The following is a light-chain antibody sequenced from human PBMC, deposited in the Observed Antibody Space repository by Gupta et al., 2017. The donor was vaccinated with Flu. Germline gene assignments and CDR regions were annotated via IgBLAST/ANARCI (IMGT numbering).Light chain of an antibody. CDR1: QSVSSRN. CDR2: DAY. V-gene: IGKV3-11*01. Sequence: SPATLSLSPGERATLSCRDSQSVSSRNLDWEQQKPGQAPRLLIYDAYNRDTGIQGRFSGSGSGTDFTLTSRSRQTEDFEVYDCQQRDNWLFGGGTKVEIK. CDR3: QQRDNWL. J-gene: IGKJ4*01.